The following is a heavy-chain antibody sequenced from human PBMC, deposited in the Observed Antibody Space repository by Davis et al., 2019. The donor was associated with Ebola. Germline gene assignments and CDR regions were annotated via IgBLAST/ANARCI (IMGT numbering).Heavy chain of an antibody. Sequence: PGGSLRLSCKGSGYSFTSYWIGWVRQMPGKGLEWMGIIYPGDSDTRYSPSFQGQVTISADKSISTAYLQWSSLKASDTAMYYCARHRGSKLSGEGSYYYYYGMDVWGQGTTVTVSS. D-gene: IGHD1-26*01. J-gene: IGHJ6*02. CDR3: ARHRGSKLSGEGSYYYYYGMDV. CDR2: IYPGDSDT. V-gene: IGHV5-51*01. CDR1: GYSFTSYW.